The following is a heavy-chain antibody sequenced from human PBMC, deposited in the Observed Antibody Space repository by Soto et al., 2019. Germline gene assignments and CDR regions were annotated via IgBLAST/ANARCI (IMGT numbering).Heavy chain of an antibody. CDR3: PRDTVVTLGYYYYGMDV. D-gene: IGHD2-21*02. CDR1: GYTFTSYA. Sequence: GASVKVSCKASGYTFTSYAMHWVRQAPGQRLEWMGWINAGNGNTKYSQKFQGRVTITRDTSASTAYMELSSLRSEDTAVYYCPRDTVVTLGYYYYGMDVWGQGTTVTVSS. J-gene: IGHJ6*02. CDR2: INAGNGNT. V-gene: IGHV1-3*01.